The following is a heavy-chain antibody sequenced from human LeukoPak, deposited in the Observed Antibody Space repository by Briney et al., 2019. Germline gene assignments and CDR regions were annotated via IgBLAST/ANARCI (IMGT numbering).Heavy chain of an antibody. Sequence: SETLSLTCTVSSGSLSNYHWSWIRQPAGKGLEWIGQMHTSGSTNYNPPLKSRVTMSIDTPENQLSLTIRSVTAADTAVYYCARRDISSGWSFVYWGQGTLVTVSS. CDR3: ARRDISSGWSFVY. D-gene: IGHD6-19*01. CDR1: SGSLSNYH. CDR2: MHTSGST. J-gene: IGHJ4*02. V-gene: IGHV4-4*07.